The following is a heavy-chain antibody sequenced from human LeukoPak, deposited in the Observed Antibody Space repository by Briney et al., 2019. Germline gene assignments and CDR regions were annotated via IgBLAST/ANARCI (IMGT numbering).Heavy chain of an antibody. Sequence: PSETLSLTCAVYGGSFSGYYWSWIRQPPGEGLEWIGEINHSGSTNYNPSLKSRVTISVDTSKNQFSLKLSSVTAADTAVYYCARRAYCGGDCYGWYFDLWGRGTLVTVSS. D-gene: IGHD2-21*02. V-gene: IGHV4-34*01. CDR2: INHSGST. CDR1: GGSFSGYY. CDR3: ARRAYCGGDCYGWYFDL. J-gene: IGHJ2*01.